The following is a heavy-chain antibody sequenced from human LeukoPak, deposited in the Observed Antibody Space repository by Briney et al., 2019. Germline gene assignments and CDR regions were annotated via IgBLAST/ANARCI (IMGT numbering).Heavy chain of an antibody. J-gene: IGHJ5*02. D-gene: IGHD3-3*01. CDR1: GGSISSGSYY. CDR2: IYTSGST. CDR3: ARTRFTIFGVVIAGWFDP. Sequence: SGTLSLTCTVSGGSISSGSYYWSWIRQPAGKGLEWIGRIYTSGSTNYNPSLKSRVTISVDTSKNQFSLKLSSVTAADTAVYYCARTRFTIFGVVIAGWFDPWGQGTLVTVSS. V-gene: IGHV4-61*02.